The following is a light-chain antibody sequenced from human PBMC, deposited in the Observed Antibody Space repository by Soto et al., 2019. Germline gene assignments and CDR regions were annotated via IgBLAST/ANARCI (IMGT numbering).Light chain of an antibody. CDR1: QSVSSN. CDR2: GVS. J-gene: IGKJ2*01. Sequence: EIVMTQSPATLSVSPGERATLSCRASQSVSSNLAWYQQEPGQSPRLLIYGVSTRATGIPARFSGGGSGTEFTLTISSLQSEDFAVYYCNQYNNWPYTFGQGTKLEIK. CDR3: NQYNNWPYT. V-gene: IGKV3-15*01.